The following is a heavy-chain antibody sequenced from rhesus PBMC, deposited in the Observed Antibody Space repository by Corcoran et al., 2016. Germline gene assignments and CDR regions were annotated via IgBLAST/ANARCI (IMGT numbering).Heavy chain of an antibody. J-gene: IGHJ4*01. V-gene: IGHV4-99*01. D-gene: IGHD1-26*01. CDR3: ARQNNWNYVGYFDY. CDR1: GYSISSGYY. CDR2: ISGSSGST. Sequence: QVQLQESGPGLVKPSETLSLTCAVSGYSISSGYYWGWIRQPPGKGLEYIGYISGSSGSTYYNPSLKIRVTISKDTSKDQSSLKLSSVTAADTAVYYCARQNNWNYVGYFDYWGQGVLVTVSS.